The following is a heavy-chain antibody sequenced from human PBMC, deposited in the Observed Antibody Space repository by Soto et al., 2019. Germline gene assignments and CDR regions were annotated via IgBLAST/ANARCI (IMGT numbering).Heavy chain of an antibody. CDR2: IYHSGST. D-gene: IGHD2-2*01. Sequence: SETLSLTCAVSGGSISSGGYSWSWIRRPPGKGLEWIGYIYHSGSTYYNTSLKSRVTISVDRSKNQFSLNLSSVTAADTAVYYCARVPDRWGQGTLVTVS. CDR3: ARVPDR. V-gene: IGHV4-30-2*01. J-gene: IGHJ5*02. CDR1: GGSISSGGYS.